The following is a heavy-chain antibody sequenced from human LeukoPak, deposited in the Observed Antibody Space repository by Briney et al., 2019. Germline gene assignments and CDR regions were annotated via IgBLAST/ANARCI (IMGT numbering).Heavy chain of an antibody. CDR3: ARDGGYSYGWKDYYYYGMDV. Sequence: SETLPLTCTVSGGSISSYYWSWIRQPPGKGLEWIGYIYYSGSTNYNPSLKSRVTISVDTSKNQFSLKLSSVTAADTAVYYCARDGGYSYGWKDYYYYGMDVWGQGTTVTVSS. CDR2: IYYSGST. D-gene: IGHD5-18*01. V-gene: IGHV4-59*01. CDR1: GGSISSYY. J-gene: IGHJ6*02.